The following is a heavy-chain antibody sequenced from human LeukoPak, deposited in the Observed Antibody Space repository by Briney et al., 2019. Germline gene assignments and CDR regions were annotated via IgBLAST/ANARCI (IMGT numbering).Heavy chain of an antibody. J-gene: IGHJ3*01. CDR1: GGTFSSYA. Sequence: SVKVSCKASGGTFSSYAISWVRQAPGQGLEWMGGIIPIFGTANYAQKFQGRVTITTDESTSTAYMELRSLRFDDTAVYYCGRDGHPLTGHDAFDFWGQGTMVTVSS. V-gene: IGHV1-69*05. CDR2: IIPIFGTA. D-gene: IGHD3-9*01. CDR3: GRDGHPLTGHDAFDF.